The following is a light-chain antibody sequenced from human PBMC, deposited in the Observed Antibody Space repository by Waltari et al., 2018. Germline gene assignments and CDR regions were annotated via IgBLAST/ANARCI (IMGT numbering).Light chain of an antibody. CDR3: QQRSNWPPYT. V-gene: IGKV3-11*01. CDR1: QSVSSS. Sequence: EIVLTQSAATLSVTPGERATLSCRASQSVSSSLAWYHQHPGQAPRLLIYDASNTATGLPARFSGSGSGTDFTLPISSLEPEDFAVYYCQQRSNWPPYTFGQGTKLEIK. CDR2: DAS. J-gene: IGKJ2*01.